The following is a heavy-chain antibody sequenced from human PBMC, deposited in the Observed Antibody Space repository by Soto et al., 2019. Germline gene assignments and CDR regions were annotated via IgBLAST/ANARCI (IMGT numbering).Heavy chain of an antibody. CDR2: INHSGST. CDR3: ARKNPYYYYGMDV. V-gene: IGHV4-34*01. CDR1: GGSFSGYY. J-gene: IGHJ6*02. Sequence: SETLSLTCAVYGGSFSGYYWSWIRQPPGKGLEWIGEINHSGSTNYNPSLKSRVTISVDTSKNQFSLKLSSVTAADTAVYYCARKNPYYYYGMDVWGQGTTVTVCS.